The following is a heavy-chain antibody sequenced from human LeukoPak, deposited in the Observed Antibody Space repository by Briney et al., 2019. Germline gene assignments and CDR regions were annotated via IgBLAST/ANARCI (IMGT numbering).Heavy chain of an antibody. CDR2: IYSGGST. J-gene: IGHJ4*02. Sequence: GGSLRLSCAASGFTVSSNYMSWVRQAPGKGLEWVSVIYSGGSTYYADSVKGRFTISRDNSKNTLCLQMNSLGAEDTAVYYCASRVAGSTKGGYWGQGTLVTVSS. CDR3: ASRVAGSTKGGY. D-gene: IGHD6-19*01. V-gene: IGHV3-53*01. CDR1: GFTVSSNY.